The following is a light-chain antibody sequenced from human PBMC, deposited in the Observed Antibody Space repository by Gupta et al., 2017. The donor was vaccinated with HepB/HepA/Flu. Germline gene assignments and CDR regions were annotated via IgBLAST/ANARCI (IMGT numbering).Light chain of an antibody. J-gene: IGKJ4*01. V-gene: IGKV3-15*01. CDR2: GAS. CDR1: QSVSNK. Sequence: EIVMTQSPATLSVSPGERATLSCRASQSVSNKLAWYQQKPGQAPRLVMYGASTRATGIPARFSGSGSGTEFTLTISSLQSEDVAVYYCQQNSNWPLTFGGGTKVEIK. CDR3: QQNSNWPLT.